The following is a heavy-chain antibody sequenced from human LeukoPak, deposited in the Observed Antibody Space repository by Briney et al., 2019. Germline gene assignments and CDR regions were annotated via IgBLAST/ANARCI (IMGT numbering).Heavy chain of an antibody. CDR3: ARDWNPMIVVPGYMDV. D-gene: IGHD3-22*01. V-gene: IGHV1-2*02. CDR2: INPNSGGT. J-gene: IGHJ6*03. Sequence: ASVKVSCKASGYTFTGYYMHWVRQAPGQGLEWMGWINPNSGGTNYAQKFQGRVTMTRDTSISTAYMELSRLRSDDTAVYYCARDWNPMIVVPGYMDVWGKGTTVTVSS. CDR1: GYTFTGYY.